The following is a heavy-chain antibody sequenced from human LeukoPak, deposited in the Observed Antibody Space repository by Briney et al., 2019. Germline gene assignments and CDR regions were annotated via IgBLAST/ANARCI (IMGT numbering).Heavy chain of an antibody. V-gene: IGHV3-7*01. CDR2: IKQDGSDK. CDR3: ARDLSLYCSGGSCYSLNY. CDR1: GFTFTKYW. Sequence: GDSLRLSCAASGFTFTKYWMTWVRQAPGKGLEWVGDIKQDGSDKNYMDSVKGRFTISRDNAKNSLYLQMNSLRAEDTAVYYCARDLSLYCSGGSCYSLNYWGQGTLVTVSS. D-gene: IGHD2-15*01. J-gene: IGHJ4*02.